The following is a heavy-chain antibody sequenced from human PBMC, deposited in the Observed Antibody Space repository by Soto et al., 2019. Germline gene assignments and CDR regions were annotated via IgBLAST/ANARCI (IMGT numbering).Heavy chain of an antibody. J-gene: IGHJ5*02. V-gene: IGHV1-18*04. CDR3: ARGGRINGTSLYNWFDP. CDR1: GYTFTSYG. Sequence: ASVKVSCKASGYTFTSYGISWVRQAPGQGLEWMGWISAYNGNTNYAQKLQGRVTMTTDTSTSTAYMELRSLRSDDAAVYYCARGGRINGTSLYNWFDPWGQGTLVTVSS. CDR2: ISAYNGNT. D-gene: IGHD1-7*01.